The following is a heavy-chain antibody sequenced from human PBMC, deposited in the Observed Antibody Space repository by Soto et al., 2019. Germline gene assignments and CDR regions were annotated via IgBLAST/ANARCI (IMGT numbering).Heavy chain of an antibody. V-gene: IGHV4-61*01. CDR2: IYYSGST. CDR3: ARDRDDSSGYYIDY. D-gene: IGHD3-22*01. CDR1: GGSVSSGSYY. J-gene: IGHJ4*02. Sequence: SETLSLTCTVSGGSVSSGSYYWSWIRQPPGKGLEWVGYIYYSGSTNYNPSLKSRVTISVDTSKNQFSLKLSSVTAADTAVYYCARDRDDSSGYYIDYWGQGTLVTSPQ.